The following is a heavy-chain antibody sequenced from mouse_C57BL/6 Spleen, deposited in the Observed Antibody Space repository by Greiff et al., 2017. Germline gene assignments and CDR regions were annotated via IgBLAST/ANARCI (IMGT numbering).Heavy chain of an antibody. Sequence: VQLVESGPELVKPGASVKISCKASGYAFSSSWMNWVKQRPGKGLEWIGRIYPGDGDTNYNGKFKGKATLTADKSSSTAYMQLSSLTSEDSAVYFCARYGDYYGSSYYWGQGTTLTVSS. CDR3: ARYGDYYGSSYY. D-gene: IGHD1-1*01. J-gene: IGHJ2*01. CDR1: GYAFSSSW. CDR2: IYPGDGDT. V-gene: IGHV1-82*01.